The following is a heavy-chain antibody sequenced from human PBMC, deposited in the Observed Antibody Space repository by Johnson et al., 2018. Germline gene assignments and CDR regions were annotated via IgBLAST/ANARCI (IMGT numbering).Heavy chain of an antibody. J-gene: IGHJ6*03. CDR3: AAVVTGHHYMDV. V-gene: IGHV3-73*01. Sequence: VRLVESGGGLVHPGGSLKLSCAASGFTFSDSIVYWVRQASGKGLEWVARIRTKTNNYATSYDASVRGRFTISRDDSMNTAYLQLNSRKSEDPAVDYCAAVVTGHHYMDVWGKGTTVTVSS. CDR1: GFTFSDSI. D-gene: IGHD2-21*02. CDR2: IRTKTNNYAT.